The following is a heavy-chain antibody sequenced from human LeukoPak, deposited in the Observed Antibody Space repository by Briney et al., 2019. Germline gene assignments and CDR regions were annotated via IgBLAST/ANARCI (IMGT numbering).Heavy chain of an antibody. V-gene: IGHV1-69*13. Sequence: SVKVSCKASGGTFISYAISWVRQAPGQGLEWMGGIIPIFGTANYAQKFQGRVTITADESTSTAYMELSSLRSEDTAVYYCARARYCSGGSCYSRYYFDYWGQGILVTVSS. CDR2: IIPIFGTA. J-gene: IGHJ4*02. CDR3: ARARYCSGGSCYSRYYFDY. D-gene: IGHD2-15*01. CDR1: GGTFISYA.